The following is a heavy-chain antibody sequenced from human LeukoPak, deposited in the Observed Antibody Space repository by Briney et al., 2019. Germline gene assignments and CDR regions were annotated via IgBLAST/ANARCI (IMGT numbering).Heavy chain of an antibody. V-gene: IGHV3-7*01. CDR2: IKQDGSEK. J-gene: IGHJ6*04. D-gene: IGHD2-2*01. CDR3: ARENSWDIVVVPAAYFV. Sequence: GGSLRLSCAASGFTFSSYWMSWVRQAPGKGLEWVANIKQDGSEKYYVDSVKGRFTISRDNAKNSLYLQMNSLRAEDTAVYYCARENSWDIVVVPAAYFVWGKGTTVTVSS. CDR1: GFTFSSYW.